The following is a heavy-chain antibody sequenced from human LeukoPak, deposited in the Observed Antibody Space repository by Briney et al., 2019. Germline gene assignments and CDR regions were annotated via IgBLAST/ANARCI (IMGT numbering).Heavy chain of an antibody. Sequence: SETLSLTCTVSGGSIDSDYWSWIRQPPGKGLEWIGYIYYSGSTNHNPSLKSRVTISVDTSKNQFSLKLSSVTAADTAVYYCARSEMATIRGFDYWGQGTLVTVSS. CDR1: GGSIDSDY. J-gene: IGHJ4*02. CDR2: IYYSGST. D-gene: IGHD5-24*01. CDR3: ARSEMATIRGFDY. V-gene: IGHV4-59*01.